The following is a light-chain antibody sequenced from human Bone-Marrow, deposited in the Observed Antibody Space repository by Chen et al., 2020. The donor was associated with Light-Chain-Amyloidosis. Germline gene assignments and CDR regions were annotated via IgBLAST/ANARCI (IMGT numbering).Light chain of an antibody. Sequence: SYELTPPPSVSVSPGQTARITCSGDDLPTKYAYWYQQKPGQAPVLVIHRDTERPSGISERFSGSISWTTATLTISGVQAEDEADYHCQSADSSGTYEVIFGGGTKLTVL. V-gene: IGLV3-25*03. J-gene: IGLJ2*01. CDR1: DLPTKY. CDR3: QSADSSGTYEVI. CDR2: RDT.